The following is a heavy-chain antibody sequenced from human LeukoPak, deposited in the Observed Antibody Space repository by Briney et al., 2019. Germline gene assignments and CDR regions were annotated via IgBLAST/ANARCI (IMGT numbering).Heavy chain of an antibody. CDR3: AKAAAAPGFDF. V-gene: IGHV3-23*01. Sequence: GGSLRLSCAASGFTFTSYSMNWVRQAPGKGLEWVSTISGGGGSTYYADSVKGRFTISRDNSKNTLYLQMNSLRAEDTALYYCAKAAAAPGFDFWGQGTLVTVSS. D-gene: IGHD6-13*01. CDR1: GFTFTSYS. J-gene: IGHJ4*02. CDR2: ISGGGGST.